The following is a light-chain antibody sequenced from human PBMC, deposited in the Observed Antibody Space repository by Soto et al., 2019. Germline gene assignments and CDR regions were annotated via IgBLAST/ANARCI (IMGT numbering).Light chain of an antibody. V-gene: IGKV3-20*01. CDR1: QSVSSSY. J-gene: IGKJ1*01. CDR2: GAS. CDR3: QQYGSSPT. Sequence: EIVLTQSPGTLSLSPGERATLSCRASQSVSSSYLAWYEQKPGQAPRLLIYGASSSATGIPDRFSGSGSGTDFTLTISRLKPEDFAVYYCQQYGSSPTFGQGTKVEI.